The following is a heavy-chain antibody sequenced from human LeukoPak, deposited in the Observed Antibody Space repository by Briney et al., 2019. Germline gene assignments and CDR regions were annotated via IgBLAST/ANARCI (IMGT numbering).Heavy chain of an antibody. CDR1: GFTFSNAW. CDR3: TTYGSGRKFDY. CDR2: IESKTDGGTT. D-gene: IGHD3-10*01. J-gene: IGHJ4*02. V-gene: IGHV3-15*04. Sequence: GGSLRLSCAASGFTFSNAWMSWVRQIPGKGLEWVGRIESKTDGGTTDYAAPVKGRFTISRDDSTNTLYLQMNSLKSEDTAVYYCTTYGSGRKFDYWGQGILVTVSS.